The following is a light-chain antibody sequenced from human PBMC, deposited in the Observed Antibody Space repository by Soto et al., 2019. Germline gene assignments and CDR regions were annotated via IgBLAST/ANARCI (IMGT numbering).Light chain of an antibody. J-gene: IGLJ1*01. V-gene: IGLV2-14*01. Sequence: QSAVTQPASVSGSPGQSITISCTGTSIDVGGSAYVSWYQHFPGNVPRLLIYKVTNRPSGVSYRFSGSKSGNAASLTISGLQAEDEADYFCTSSTTGSLYVFGTGTKVTVL. CDR2: KVT. CDR3: TSSTTGSLYV. CDR1: SIDVGGSAY.